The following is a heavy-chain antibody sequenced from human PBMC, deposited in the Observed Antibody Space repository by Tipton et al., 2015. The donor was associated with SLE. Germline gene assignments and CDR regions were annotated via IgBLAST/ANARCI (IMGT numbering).Heavy chain of an antibody. CDR1: GYSISSGFY. CDR2: IYHSGST. V-gene: IGHV4-38-2*02. Sequence: TLSLTCTVSGYSISSGFYWGWIRQPPGKGLEWIGNIYHSGSTFYNPSLKSRVTISVDTSKNQFSLKLSSVTAADTALYYCASELISAYGAVAGHDGFDIWGQGTMVTVAS. D-gene: IGHD6-19*01. CDR3: ASELISAYGAVAGHDGFDI. J-gene: IGHJ3*02.